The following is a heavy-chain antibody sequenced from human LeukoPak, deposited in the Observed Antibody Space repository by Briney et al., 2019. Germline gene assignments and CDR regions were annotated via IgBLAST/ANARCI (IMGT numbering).Heavy chain of an antibody. J-gene: IGHJ4*02. V-gene: IGHV3-23*01. CDR3: AKSRGLYSGSYY. Sequence: VSPISGSGGSPYSAASVKGRFTISRDNSKNTLYLQMNSLRAEDAAVYYCAKSRGLYSGSYYGGQGTLVTVSS. CDR2: ISGSGGSP. D-gene: IGHD1-26*01.